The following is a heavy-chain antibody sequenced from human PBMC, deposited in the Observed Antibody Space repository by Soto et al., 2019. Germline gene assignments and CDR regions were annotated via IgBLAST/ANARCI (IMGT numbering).Heavy chain of an antibody. J-gene: IGHJ6*02. CDR2: MYNTGST. CDR1: GGSISSYY. Sequence: QVRLQESGPGLVKPSETLSLTCTVSGGSISSYYWSWIRQPPGKGLEWIGYMYNTGSTIYNPSLKSRVNISVDTSKNQFSLKLNSVTAADTAVYYCARDLWGYCGADCYPLDVWGQGTTVTVSS. V-gene: IGHV4-59*01. CDR3: ARDLWGYCGADCYPLDV. D-gene: IGHD2-21*02.